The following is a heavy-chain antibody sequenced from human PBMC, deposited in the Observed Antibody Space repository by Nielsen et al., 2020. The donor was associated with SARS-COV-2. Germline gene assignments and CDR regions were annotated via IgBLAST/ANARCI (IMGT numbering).Heavy chain of an antibody. CDR2: ISSSSSYT. V-gene: IGHV3-11*03. Sequence: LSLTCAVYGGSFSGYYWSWIRQAPGKGLEWVSYISSSSSYTNYADSVKGRFTISRDNAKNSLYLQMNSLRAEDTAVYYCARNGVVAASPAVYWGQGTLVTVSS. D-gene: IGHD2-15*01. CDR1: GGSFSGYY. CDR3: ARNGVVAASPAVY. J-gene: IGHJ4*02.